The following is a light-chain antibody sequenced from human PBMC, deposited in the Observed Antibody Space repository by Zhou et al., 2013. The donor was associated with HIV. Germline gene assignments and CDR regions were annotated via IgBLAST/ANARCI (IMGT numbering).Light chain of an antibody. CDR3: HQYNNWPPGGT. CDR2: DSY. CDR1: QSISTN. Sequence: ILMAQSPATLSLSPGERATLSCRASQSISTNLAWYQQNPGQAPRLLMYDSYTRATGIPARFSASGSGTDFTLTVSSLQSEDVAVYYCHQYNNWPPGGTFGQGTKVEIK. J-gene: IGKJ1*01. V-gene: IGKV3-15*01.